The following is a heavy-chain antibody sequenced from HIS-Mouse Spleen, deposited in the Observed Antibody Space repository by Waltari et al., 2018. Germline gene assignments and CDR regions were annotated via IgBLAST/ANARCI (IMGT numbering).Heavy chain of an antibody. J-gene: IGHJ2*01. CDR3: AREIPYSSSWYDWYFDL. CDR1: CGSIISSRYY. Sequence: QLQLQESGPGLVQPSETLSLTCTVSCGSIISSRYYWGWIRQPPGKGLEWIGSIYYSGSTYYNPSLKSRVTISVDTSKNQFSLKLSSVTDADTAVYYCAREIPYSSSWYDWYFDLWGRGTLVTVSS. D-gene: IGHD6-13*01. V-gene: IGHV4-39*07. CDR2: IYYSGST.